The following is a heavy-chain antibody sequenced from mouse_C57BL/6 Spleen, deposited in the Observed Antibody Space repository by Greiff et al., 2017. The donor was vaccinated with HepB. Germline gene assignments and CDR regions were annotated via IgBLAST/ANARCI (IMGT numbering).Heavy chain of an antibody. V-gene: IGHV1-61*01. CDR3: ARGDGYDWYFDV. CDR1: GYTFTSYW. CDR2: IYPSDSET. J-gene: IGHJ1*03. D-gene: IGHD2-2*01. Sequence: VQLQQPGAELVRPGSSVKLSCKASGYTFTSYWMDWVKQRPGQGLEWIGNIYPSDSETHYNQKFKDKATLTVDKSSSTAYMQLSSLTSEDSAVYDCARGDGYDWYFDVWGTGTTVTVSS.